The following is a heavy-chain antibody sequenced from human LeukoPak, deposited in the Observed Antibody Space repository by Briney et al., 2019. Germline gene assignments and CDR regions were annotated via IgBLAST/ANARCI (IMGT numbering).Heavy chain of an antibody. J-gene: IGHJ4*02. CDR1: GGSISSYY. CDR2: IYYSGST. V-gene: IGHV4-59*08. D-gene: IGHD6-6*01. CDR3: ARLPLTSIAARRHFDY. Sequence: SETLSLTCTVSGGSISSYYWSWIRQPPGKGLEWIGYIYYSGSTNYNPSLKSRVTISVDTSKNQFSLKLSSVTAADTAVYYCARLPLTSIAARRHFDYWGQGTLVTVSS.